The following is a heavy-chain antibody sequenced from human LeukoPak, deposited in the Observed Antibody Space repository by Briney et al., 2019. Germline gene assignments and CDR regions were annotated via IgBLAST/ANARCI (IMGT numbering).Heavy chain of an antibody. CDR3: ARGKGIDY. J-gene: IGHJ4*02. Sequence: QTGGSLRLSCAASGLTFSSYAMNWVRQAPGKGLEWVSYISSSGSTIYYADSMKGRFTISRDSAKDSLYLQVNSLRAEDTAVYYCARGKGIDYWGQGTLVTVSS. V-gene: IGHV3-48*03. CDR2: ISSSGSTI. CDR1: GLTFSSYA.